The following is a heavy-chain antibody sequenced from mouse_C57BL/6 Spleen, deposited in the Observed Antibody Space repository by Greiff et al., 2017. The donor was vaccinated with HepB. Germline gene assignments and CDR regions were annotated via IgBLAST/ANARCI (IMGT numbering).Heavy chain of an antibody. CDR1: GYTFTSYW. J-gene: IGHJ3*01. CDR3: ASLYYDRAY. Sequence: QVQLQQPGAELVKPGASVKLSCKASGYTFTSYWMHWVKQRPGQGLEWIGMIHPNSGSTNYNEKFKSKATLTLDKSSSTAYMQLSSLTSEDSAGYYCASLYYDRAYWGQGTLVTVSA. D-gene: IGHD2-4*01. CDR2: IHPNSGST. V-gene: IGHV1-64*01.